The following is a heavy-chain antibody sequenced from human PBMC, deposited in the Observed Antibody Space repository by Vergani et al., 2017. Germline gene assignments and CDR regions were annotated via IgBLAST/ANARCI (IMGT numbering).Heavy chain of an antibody. Sequence: EVQLLESGGGLVQPGGSLRLSCAASGFTFSSYAMSWVRQAPGKGLEWVSAISDSGGSTYYADSVKGRFTISRDNSKNTLYLQMNSLRAEDTAVYYCAKDSSGWTDYYYYYMDVWGKGTTVTVSS. CDR2: ISDSGGST. D-gene: IGHD6-19*01. J-gene: IGHJ6*03. CDR3: AKDSSGWTDYYYYYMDV. CDR1: GFTFSSYA. V-gene: IGHV3-23*01.